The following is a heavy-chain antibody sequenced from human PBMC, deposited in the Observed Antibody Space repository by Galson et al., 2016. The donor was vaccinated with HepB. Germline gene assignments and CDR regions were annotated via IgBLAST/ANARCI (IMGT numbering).Heavy chain of an antibody. CDR2: DSMDGRRK. D-gene: IGHD2/OR15-2a*01. V-gene: IGHV3-30*03. J-gene: IGHJ4*02. CDR3: ARRHEYCPPVGCSVDY. CDR1: GFTLSSYG. Sequence: SLRLSCAASGFTLSSYGMHWVRQAPGKGLEWVAADSMDGRRKFYADSVKGRFTISRDNSNSMLFLQMSSLRADDTAVYYCARRHEYCPPVGCSVDYWGQGTLVSVSS.